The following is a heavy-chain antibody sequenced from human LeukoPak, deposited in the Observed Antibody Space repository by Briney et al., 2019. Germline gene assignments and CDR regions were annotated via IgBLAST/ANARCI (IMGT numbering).Heavy chain of an antibody. CDR2: IYYSGST. CDR3: ARTRKGYSYGYFDN. J-gene: IGHJ4*02. CDR1: GGSISSYY. Sequence: PSETLSLTCTVSGGSISSYYWSWIRQPPGKGLEWIGYIYYSGSTNYNPSLKSRVTISVDTSKNQFSLKLSSVTAADTAVYYCARTRKGYSYGYFDNWDQGTLVTVSS. D-gene: IGHD5-18*01. V-gene: IGHV4-59*01.